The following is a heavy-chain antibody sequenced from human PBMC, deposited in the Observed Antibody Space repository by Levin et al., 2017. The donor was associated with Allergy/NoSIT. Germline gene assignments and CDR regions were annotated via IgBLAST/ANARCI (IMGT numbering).Heavy chain of an antibody. D-gene: IGHD6-6*01. CDR2: IYYSGTT. J-gene: IGHJ4*02. CDR1: GGSISSTNSY. CDR3: VRDPSQLIARTGMDY. Sequence: PSETLSLTCTVSGGSISSTNSYWGWIRQPPGKGLEWLGSIYYSGTTYYNPSLKSRVTISLDTSKNQFSLKLTSVTAADTAVYYCVRDPSQLIARTGMDYWGQGTLVTVSS. V-gene: IGHV4-39*07.